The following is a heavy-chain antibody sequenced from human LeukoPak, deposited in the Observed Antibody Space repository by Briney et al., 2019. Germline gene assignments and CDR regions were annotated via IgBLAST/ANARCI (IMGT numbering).Heavy chain of an antibody. V-gene: IGHV3-48*03. Sequence: GGSLRLSCAASGFAFSSYEMNWVRQAPGKGLEWVSYISSSGRTMYYADSVKGRFTISRDNAKNSLYLQMNSLRAEDTAVYYCAELGITMIGGVWGKGTTVTISS. CDR2: ISSSGRTM. D-gene: IGHD3-10*02. J-gene: IGHJ6*04. CDR1: GFAFSSYE. CDR3: AELGITMIGGV.